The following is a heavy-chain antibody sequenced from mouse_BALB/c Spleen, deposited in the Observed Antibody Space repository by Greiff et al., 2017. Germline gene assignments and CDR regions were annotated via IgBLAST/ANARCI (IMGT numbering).Heavy chain of an antibody. J-gene: IGHJ4*01. V-gene: IGHV5-4*02. D-gene: IGHD1-1*01. CDR1: GFTFSDYY. CDR3: ARPYGNYYAMDY. CDR2: ISDGGSYT. Sequence: EVQRVESGGGLVKPGGSLKLSCAASGFTFSDYYMYWVRQTPEKRLEWVATISDGGSYTYYPDSVKGRFTISRDNAKNNLYLQMSSLKSEDTAMYYCARPYGNYYAMDYWGQGTSVTVSS.